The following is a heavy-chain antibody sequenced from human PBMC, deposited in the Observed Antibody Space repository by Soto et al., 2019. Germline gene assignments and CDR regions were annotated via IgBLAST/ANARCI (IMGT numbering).Heavy chain of an antibody. D-gene: IGHD2-8*01. V-gene: IGHV3-15*05. CDR1: GFTFSNAL. J-gene: IGHJ5*02. CDR2: IKSKTDGGTT. CDR3: VRLIGNSWLDT. Sequence: GGSLRLSCAASGFTFSNALMSWVRQAPGKGLEWVGRIKSKTDGGTTDYAAPVKGRFTISRDDSKNTLYLQLNSVTPDDTAVYYCVRLIGNSWLDTWGQGTLVTVSS.